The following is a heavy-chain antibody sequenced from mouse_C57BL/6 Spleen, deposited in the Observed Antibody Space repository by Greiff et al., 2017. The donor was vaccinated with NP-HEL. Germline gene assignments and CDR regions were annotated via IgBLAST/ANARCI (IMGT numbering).Heavy chain of an antibody. CDR3: ARGYSNLYWYFDV. CDR2: IHPNSGST. D-gene: IGHD2-5*01. J-gene: IGHJ1*03. V-gene: IGHV1-64*01. Sequence: QVQLKQPGAELVKPGASVKLSCKASGYTFTSYWMHWVKQRPGQGLEWIGMIHPNSGSTNYNEKFKSKATLTVDKSSSTAYMQLSSLTSEDSAVYYCARGYSNLYWYFDVWGTGTTVTVSS. CDR1: GYTFTSYW.